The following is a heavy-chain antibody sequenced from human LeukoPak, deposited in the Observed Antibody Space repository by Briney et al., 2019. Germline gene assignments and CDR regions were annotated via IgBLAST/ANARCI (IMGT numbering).Heavy chain of an antibody. CDR1: GYTFTGYY. V-gene: IGHV1-2*06. CDR2: INPDSGGT. CDR3: ARIADSGYDLGDY. D-gene: IGHD5-12*01. J-gene: IGHJ4*02. Sequence: ASVTVSCTASGYTFTGYYMHWVRQAPGQGLEWMGRINPDSGGTNYAQKFQGRVTMTRDTSISTAYMELSRLRSDDTAVYYCARIADSGYDLGDYWGQGTLVTVSS.